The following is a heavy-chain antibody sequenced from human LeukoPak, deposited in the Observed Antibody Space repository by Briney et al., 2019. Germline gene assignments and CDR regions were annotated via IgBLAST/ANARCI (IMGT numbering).Heavy chain of an antibody. Sequence: SQTLTLTCAISGYSVSSNSATWNWIRQSPSRGLEWLGRTYYRCKWLNDYAPSVKSRIIVDADTSKNQFSLQLKSVTPEDTAVYFCARDSALGLDVFDIWGQGTMVTVSS. D-gene: IGHD7-27*01. CDR2: TYYRCKWLN. V-gene: IGHV6-1*01. CDR1: GYSVSSNSAT. J-gene: IGHJ3*02. CDR3: ARDSALGLDVFDI.